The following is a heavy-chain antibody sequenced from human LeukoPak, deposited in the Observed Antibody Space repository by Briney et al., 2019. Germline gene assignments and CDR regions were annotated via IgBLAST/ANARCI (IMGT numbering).Heavy chain of an antibody. V-gene: IGHV4-39*07. J-gene: IGHJ3*01. CDR2: IYYSGST. D-gene: IGHD3-10*01. CDR3: AKPSNYYGSATDAFDF. Sequence: SETPSLTCTVSGGSISSSYSYWGWIRQPPGKGLEWIGNIYYSGSTYYNPSLKSRVTISVDTSKNHFSLKLNSVTAADTAVYYCAKPSNYYGSATDAFDFWGQGTMVTVSS. CDR1: GGSISSSYSY.